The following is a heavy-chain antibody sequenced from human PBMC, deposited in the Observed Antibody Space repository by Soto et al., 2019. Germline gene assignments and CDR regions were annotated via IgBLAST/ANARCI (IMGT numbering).Heavy chain of an antibody. V-gene: IGHV1-8*01. D-gene: IGHD3-3*01. J-gene: IGHJ6*03. Sequence: GASVKVSCKASGYTFTSYDINWVRQATGQGLEWMGWMNPNSGNTGYAQKFQGRVTMTRNTSISTAYMELSSLRSEDTAVYYCARGYRGDSGDFWSGYSARRALYYYYMDVWGKGTTVTVSS. CDR1: GYTFTSYD. CDR3: ARGYRGDSGDFWSGYSARRALYYYYMDV. CDR2: MNPNSGNT.